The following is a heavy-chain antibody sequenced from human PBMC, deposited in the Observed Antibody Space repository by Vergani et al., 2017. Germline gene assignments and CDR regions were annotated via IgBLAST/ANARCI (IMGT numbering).Heavy chain of an antibody. CDR3: TRKGGYSSSWAGYFFDY. J-gene: IGHJ4*02. V-gene: IGHV3-53*01. CDR2: IYSGGST. D-gene: IGHD6-13*01. Sequence: EVQLVESGGGLIQPGGSLRLSCAASGFTVSSNYMSWVRQAPGKGLEWVSVIYSGGSTYYADSMKCRFTISRDNSKNTLYLQMNSLIAEDTAVYYCTRKGGYSSSWAGYFFDYWGQGTLVTVSS. CDR1: GFTVSSNY.